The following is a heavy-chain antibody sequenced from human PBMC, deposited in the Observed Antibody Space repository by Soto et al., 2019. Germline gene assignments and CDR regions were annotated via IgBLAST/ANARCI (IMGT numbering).Heavy chain of an antibody. J-gene: IGHJ4*02. CDR2: MNPNSGNT. D-gene: IGHD6-6*01. Sequence: QVQLVQSGAEVKKPGASVKVSCKTSGYTFTNYNINWVRHATGQGLEWMGWMNPNSGNTGYAQKFQGRVTMTRSTSITTAYMELSSLRSGDTAVYYCARAEPYSTSYPFDYWGQGTLVTVSS. CDR3: ARAEPYSTSYPFDY. V-gene: IGHV1-8*01. CDR1: GYTFTNYN.